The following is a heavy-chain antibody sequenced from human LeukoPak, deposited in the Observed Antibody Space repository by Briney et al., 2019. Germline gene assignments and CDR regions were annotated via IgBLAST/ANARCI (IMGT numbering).Heavy chain of an antibody. V-gene: IGHV4-34*01. Sequence: SETLSLTCAVYGGSFSGYYWSWIRQPPGKGLEWIGEINHSGSTNYNPSLKSRVTISVDTSKNQFSLKLSSVTAADTAVYYCARGFNYYYGSSGYYYYFDYWGQGTLVTVSS. J-gene: IGHJ4*02. CDR2: INHSGST. D-gene: IGHD3-22*01. CDR3: ARGFNYYYGSSGYYYYFDY. CDR1: GGSFSGYY.